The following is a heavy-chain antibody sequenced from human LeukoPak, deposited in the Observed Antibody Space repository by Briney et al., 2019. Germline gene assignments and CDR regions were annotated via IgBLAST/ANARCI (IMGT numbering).Heavy chain of an antibody. Sequence: SVKVSCKASGGTFSSYAISWVRQAPGQGLEWMGGIIPIFGTANYAQKFQGRVTITADESTSTAYMELSRLRSDDTAVYYCARDGGYSYGYGYWGQGTLVTVSS. V-gene: IGHV1-69*13. CDR1: GGTFSSYA. CDR2: IIPIFGTA. J-gene: IGHJ4*02. CDR3: ARDGGYSYGYGY. D-gene: IGHD5-18*01.